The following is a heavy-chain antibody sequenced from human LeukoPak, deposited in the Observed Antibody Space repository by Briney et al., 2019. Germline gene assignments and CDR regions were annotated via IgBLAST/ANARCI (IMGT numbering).Heavy chain of an antibody. CDR3: ARLTMVRGAINWFDP. D-gene: IGHD3-10*01. Sequence: ASVKVSCKASGYNFIGYYMHWVRQATGQGLEWMGWMNPNSGNTGYAQKFQGRVTMTRNTSISTAYMELSSLRSEDTAVYYCARLTMVRGAINWFDPWGQGTLVTVSS. J-gene: IGHJ5*02. CDR1: GYNFIGYY. V-gene: IGHV1-8*02. CDR2: MNPNSGNT.